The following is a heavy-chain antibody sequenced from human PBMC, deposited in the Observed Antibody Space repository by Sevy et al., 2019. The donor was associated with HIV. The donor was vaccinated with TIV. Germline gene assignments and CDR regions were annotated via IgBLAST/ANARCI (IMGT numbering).Heavy chain of an antibody. Sequence: SETLSLTCTVSGGSISSGGYYWSWIRQHPGKGLEWIGYIYYSGSTYYNPSLKSRVTISVDTSKNQFSLKLSSVTAADTAVYYCARGYYDSSGYYRFGVPPYYFDYWGQGTLVTVSS. V-gene: IGHV4-31*03. CDR1: GGSISSGGYY. D-gene: IGHD3-22*01. CDR3: ARGYYDSSGYYRFGVPPYYFDY. J-gene: IGHJ4*02. CDR2: IYYSGST.